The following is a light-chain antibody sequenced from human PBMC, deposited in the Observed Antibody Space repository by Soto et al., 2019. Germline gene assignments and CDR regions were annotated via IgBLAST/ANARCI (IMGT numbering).Light chain of an antibody. Sequence: DTGLTQSPCTLSLSPGERASLSCRASQSVSSGHLAWYQQKPGQAPRLLIYGASSRATGTPDRFSGSGSGTDFTLTISSLQSEDFAVYYCQQYSDWPLTFGGGTKVDIK. V-gene: IGKV3-20*01. J-gene: IGKJ4*01. CDR1: QSVSSGH. CDR2: GAS. CDR3: QQYSDWPLT.